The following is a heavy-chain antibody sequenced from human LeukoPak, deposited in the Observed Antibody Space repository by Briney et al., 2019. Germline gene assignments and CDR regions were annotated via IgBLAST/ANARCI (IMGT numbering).Heavy chain of an antibody. Sequence: GGSLRLSCAASGFTFSSYSMNWVRQAPGKGLEWVSSISSSSYIYYADSVKGRFTISRDNAKNSLYLQMNSLRAEDTAVYYCARGNRGYSYGNFDYWGQGTLVTVSS. CDR2: ISSSSYI. D-gene: IGHD5-18*01. CDR3: ARGNRGYSYGNFDY. V-gene: IGHV3-21*01. J-gene: IGHJ4*02. CDR1: GFTFSSYS.